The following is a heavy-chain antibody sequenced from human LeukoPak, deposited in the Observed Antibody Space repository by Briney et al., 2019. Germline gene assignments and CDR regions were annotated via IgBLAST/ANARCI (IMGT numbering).Heavy chain of an antibody. V-gene: IGHV4-38-2*02. CDR3: VRYCSSTTCYTRAVDY. CDR1: GYSITSGYN. CDR2: IYHIGSA. Sequence: KPSETLSLTCTVSGYSITSGYNWAWIRQPPGKVLEWIGIIYHIGSAYYNPSLKSRVTISVNTSKNHFSLKLSSLTGANTAGYYCVRYCSSTTCYTRAVDYWGQGTLVTVSS. D-gene: IGHD2-2*02. J-gene: IGHJ4*02.